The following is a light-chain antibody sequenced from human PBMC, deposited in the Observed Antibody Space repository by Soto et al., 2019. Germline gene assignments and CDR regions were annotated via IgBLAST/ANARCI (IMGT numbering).Light chain of an antibody. CDR2: GAS. Sequence: EIVLTQSPGTLSLSPGERATLSCRASQSVSSSFLAWYQQKPGQAPRLLTYGASSRATGIPDRISGSGHGTDCTLTISRLEPEDVAVYYCQQSGSSPLTFGGGTKVEIK. V-gene: IGKV3-20*01. CDR1: QSVSSSF. CDR3: QQSGSSPLT. J-gene: IGKJ4*02.